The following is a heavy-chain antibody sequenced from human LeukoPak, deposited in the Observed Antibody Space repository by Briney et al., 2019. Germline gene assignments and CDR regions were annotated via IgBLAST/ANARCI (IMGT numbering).Heavy chain of an antibody. CDR1: GFTFSSYA. CDR2: ISGSGGST. D-gene: IGHD3-22*01. Sequence: GGSLRLSCAASGFTFSSYAMSWVRQAPGKGLEWVSAISGSGGSTYYADSVKGRFTISRDNSKNTLYLQMNSLRAEDTAVYYCAKDSDYYDSSGYCDYWGQGTLVTVSS. J-gene: IGHJ4*02. CDR3: AKDSDYYDSSGYCDY. V-gene: IGHV3-23*01.